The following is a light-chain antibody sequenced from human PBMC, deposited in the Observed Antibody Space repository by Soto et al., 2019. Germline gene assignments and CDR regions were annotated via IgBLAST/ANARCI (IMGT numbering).Light chain of an antibody. CDR2: GAS. J-gene: IGKJ2*01. CDR3: QQYNYWPPFT. CDR1: QSVSSN. V-gene: IGKV3-15*01. Sequence: EIVTTQSPVTLSVSPGERATLSCRASQSVSSNLAWYQQKPGQAPLLLIYGASTRAPGIPDRFSGSGSGTDFILTISGLQSEDFASYYCQQYNYWPPFTFGQGTKLEIK.